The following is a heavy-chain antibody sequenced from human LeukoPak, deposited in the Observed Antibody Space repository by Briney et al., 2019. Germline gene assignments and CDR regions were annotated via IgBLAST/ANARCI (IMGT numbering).Heavy chain of an antibody. V-gene: IGHV4-38-2*01. CDR1: GYSISSSYY. D-gene: IGHD4-11*01. J-gene: IGHJ4*02. CDR2: IYHSGST. CDR3: ASLPSNTGTHDY. Sequence: PSETLSHTCAVSGYSISSSYYWGWIRQPPGKGLEWIGTIYHSGSTHYNPSLKSRVTLSVDTSKNQFSLKLRSVTAADTAVYYCASLPSNTGTHDYWGQGTLVTVSS.